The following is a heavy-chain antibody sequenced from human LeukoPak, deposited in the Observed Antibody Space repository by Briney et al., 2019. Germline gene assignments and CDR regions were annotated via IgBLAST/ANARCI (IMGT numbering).Heavy chain of an antibody. D-gene: IGHD5-18*01. V-gene: IGHV3-21*01. CDR3: ARDGGYSYGYPLDY. Sequence: GGSLRLSCAASGFTFSSYSMNWVRQAPGTRLEWVSSISSSSSYIYYADSVKGRFTISRDNAKNSLYLQMNSLRAEDTAVYYCARDGGYSYGYPLDYWGQGTLVTVSS. CDR1: GFTFSSYS. CDR2: ISSSSSYI. J-gene: IGHJ4*02.